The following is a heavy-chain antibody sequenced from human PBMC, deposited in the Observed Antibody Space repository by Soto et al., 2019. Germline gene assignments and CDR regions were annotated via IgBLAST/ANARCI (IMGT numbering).Heavy chain of an antibody. CDR1: GGTFSSYA. Sequence: ASVKVSCKASGGTFSSYAISWVRQAPGQGLEWMGGIIPIFGTANYAQKFQGRVTITADESTSTAYMELSSLRSEDTAVYYCARTIVGATKGFLFDYWGQGTLVTVSS. CDR2: IIPIFGTA. CDR3: ARTIVGATKGFLFDY. J-gene: IGHJ4*02. V-gene: IGHV1-69*13. D-gene: IGHD1-26*01.